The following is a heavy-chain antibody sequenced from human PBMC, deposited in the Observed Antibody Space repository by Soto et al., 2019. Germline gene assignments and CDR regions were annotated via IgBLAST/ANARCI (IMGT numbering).Heavy chain of an antibody. V-gene: IGHV1-18*01. D-gene: IGHD3-16*01. Sequence: ASVKVSCKTSGYTFTNFALSWVRQAPGQGLEWIGFVSANNGFTHFAQKFQGRVSVKTDTSTSTVYLDLRSLSSDDTAVYYCAMGGAVRTRAYWGQGPPVPVPS. CDR1: GYTFTNFA. CDR3: AMGGAVRTRAY. J-gene: IGHJ4*02. CDR2: VSANNGFT.